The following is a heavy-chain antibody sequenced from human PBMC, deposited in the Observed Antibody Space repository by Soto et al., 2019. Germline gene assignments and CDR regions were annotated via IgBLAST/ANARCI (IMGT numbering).Heavy chain of an antibody. D-gene: IGHD6-13*01. CDR3: ARCPGYSSSWYYFDY. CDR2: ISSSSSTI. V-gene: IGHV3-48*02. Sequence: GGSLRLSCAASGFTFSSYSMNWVRQAPGKGLEWVSYISSSSSTIYYADSVKGRFTISRDNAKNSLYLQMNSLRDEDTAVYYCARCPGYSSSWYYFDYWGQGTLVTVSS. CDR1: GFTFSSYS. J-gene: IGHJ4*02.